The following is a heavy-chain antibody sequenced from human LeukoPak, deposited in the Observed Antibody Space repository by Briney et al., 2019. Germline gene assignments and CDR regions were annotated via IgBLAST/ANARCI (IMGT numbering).Heavy chain of an antibody. CDR3: VRERAGRFDY. CDR1: GFSVSTNY. J-gene: IGHJ4*02. CDR2: LYSGGTT. V-gene: IGHV3-53*01. Sequence: GGSLRLSCAVSGFSVSTNYMSWVRQAPRGGLEWVSVLYSGGTTYYGDSVKGRFTISRDNSNNTLYLQMNSLRDEDTAVYYCVRERAGRFDYWGQGVLVTVSS. D-gene: IGHD3-10*01.